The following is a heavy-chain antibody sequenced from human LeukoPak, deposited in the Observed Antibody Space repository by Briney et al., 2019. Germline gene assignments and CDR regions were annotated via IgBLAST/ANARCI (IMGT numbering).Heavy chain of an antibody. D-gene: IGHD4-17*01. Sequence: GASVKVSCKASGYTFTVYYMHWVRQAPGQGLEWMGWINPNSGGTNYAQKFQGRVTMTRDTSISTAYMELSSLRSEDMAVYYCARGGDYGDYLAWFDPWGQGTLVTVSS. CDR1: GYTFTVYY. CDR2: INPNSGGT. J-gene: IGHJ5*02. CDR3: ARGGDYGDYLAWFDP. V-gene: IGHV1-2*02.